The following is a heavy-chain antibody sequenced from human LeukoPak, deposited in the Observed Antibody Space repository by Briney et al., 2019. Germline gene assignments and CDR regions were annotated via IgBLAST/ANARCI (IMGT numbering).Heavy chain of an antibody. CDR1: GDSISSRTW. CDR3: ARDQREELYWGGHCSSGNCPVYGMDV. CDR2: IFHSGST. V-gene: IGHV4-4*02. J-gene: IGHJ6*04. D-gene: IGHD2-15*01. Sequence: SETLSLTCAVSGDSISSRTWWSWVRQPPGKGLEWIGEIFHSGSTNYNPSLKSRVTILVDKSKNQFSLKLGSVTAADTAVYYCARDQREELYWGGHCSSGNCPVYGMDVWGKGTTVTVSS.